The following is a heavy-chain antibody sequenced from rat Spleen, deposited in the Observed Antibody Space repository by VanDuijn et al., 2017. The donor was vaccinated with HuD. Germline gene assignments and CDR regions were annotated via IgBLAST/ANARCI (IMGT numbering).Heavy chain of an antibody. CDR1: GFTFSDYY. CDR2: INYDGSST. V-gene: IGHV5-29*01. Sequence: EVQLVESDGGLVQPGGSLKLSCAASGFTFSDYYMAWVRQAPTKGLEWVATINYDGSSTYYRDSVKGRFTISRDNANSILYLQMDSLRSEDTATYYCVRSVFDYWGHGVMVTVSS. J-gene: IGHJ2*01. CDR3: VRSVFDY.